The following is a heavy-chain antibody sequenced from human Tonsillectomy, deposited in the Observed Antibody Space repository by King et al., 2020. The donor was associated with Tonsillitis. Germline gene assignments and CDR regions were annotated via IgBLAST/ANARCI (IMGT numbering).Heavy chain of an antibody. J-gene: IGHJ4*02. V-gene: IGHV3-30*03. CDR3: ARGDGTLPDY. CDR2: ISYDGSNK. CDR1: GFTFSRYG. Sequence: VQLVESGGGVVQPGRSLRLSCAASGFTFSRYGIHWVSQAPGKGLEWVAVISYDGSNKYYADSVKGRFTISRDNSQKTLYLQMNSLRGEDTAVYYCARGDGTLPDYWGQGTLVTVSS. D-gene: IGHD1-26*01.